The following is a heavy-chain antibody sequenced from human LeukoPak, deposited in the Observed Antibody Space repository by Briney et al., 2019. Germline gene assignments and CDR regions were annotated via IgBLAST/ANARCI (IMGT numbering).Heavy chain of an antibody. CDR1: GGSIASGGYY. J-gene: IGHJ3*02. D-gene: IGHD3-10*01. V-gene: IGHV4-31*03. CDR3: ARGDITMVRGTTHAFDI. CDR2: IFYSGST. Sequence: SETLPLTCTVSGGSIASGGYYWSWIRQHPGKGLEWIGYIFYSGSTYYNPSLKSRVTISVDTSKNQFSLKLSSVTAADTAVYYCARGDITMVRGTTHAFDIWGQGTMVTVSS.